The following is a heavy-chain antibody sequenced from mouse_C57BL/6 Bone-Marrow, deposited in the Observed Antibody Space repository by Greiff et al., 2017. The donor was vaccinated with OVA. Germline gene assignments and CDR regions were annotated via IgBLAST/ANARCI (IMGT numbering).Heavy chain of an antibody. CDR3: TRGYYFDY. CDR2: IDPTNDYT. Sequence: QVQLKESGAELARPGASVKMSCKASGYTFTSYTIHWVKQRPGQGLEWIGYIDPTNDYTNYNQKFKGKATLTADKSSSTAYMQLSSLTSEDSAVYYCTRGYYFDYWGQGTTLTVS. CDR1: GYTFTSYT. J-gene: IGHJ2*01. V-gene: IGHV1-4*01.